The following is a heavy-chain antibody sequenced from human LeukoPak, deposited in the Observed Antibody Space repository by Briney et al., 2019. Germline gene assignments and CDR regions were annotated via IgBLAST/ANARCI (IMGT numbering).Heavy chain of an antibody. CDR2: INWNGGST. Sequence: GGSLRLSCAASGFTFDDYGMSWVRQAPGKGLEWVSGINWNGGSTGYADSVKGRFTISRDNAKNSLYLQMNSLRAEDTALYYCAKDQEYYGSGSYLPNWGQGTLVTVSS. J-gene: IGHJ4*02. CDR3: AKDQEYYGSGSYLPN. CDR1: GFTFDDYG. D-gene: IGHD3-10*01. V-gene: IGHV3-20*04.